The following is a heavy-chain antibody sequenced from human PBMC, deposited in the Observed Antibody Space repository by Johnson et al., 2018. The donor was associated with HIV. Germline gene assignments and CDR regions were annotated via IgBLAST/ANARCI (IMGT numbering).Heavy chain of an antibody. CDR2: ISSSGSTI. CDR1: GFTFDDYG. J-gene: IGHJ3*02. CDR3: ARDKVDDAFDI. V-gene: IGHV3-11*04. Sequence: QVQLVESGGGVVQPGRSQRLSCAASGFTFDDYGMSWVRQAPGKGLEWVSFISSSGSTIYYSDSVKGRFTISRDNAKNSLYLQMNSLRAEDTAVYYCARDKVDDAFDIWGQGTMVTVSS. D-gene: IGHD1-26*01.